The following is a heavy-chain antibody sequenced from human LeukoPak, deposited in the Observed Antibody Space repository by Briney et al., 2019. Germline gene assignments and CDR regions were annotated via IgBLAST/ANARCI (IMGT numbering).Heavy chain of an antibody. V-gene: IGHV4-38-2*02. CDR3: TRDRGQWLVDY. CDR2: VDSGGNA. Sequence: SETLSLTCIVSGYTISNDYYWGWIRPPPGKGLEYFASVDSGGNAYYNPSLQSRVTISADTSKNQFSLKLSSVTAADTAVYYCTRDRGQWLVDYWGLGTLVTVSS. D-gene: IGHD6-19*01. J-gene: IGHJ4*02. CDR1: GYTISNDYY.